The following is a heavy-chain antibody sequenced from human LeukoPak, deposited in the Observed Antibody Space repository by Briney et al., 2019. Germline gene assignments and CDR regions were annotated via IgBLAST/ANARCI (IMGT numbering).Heavy chain of an antibody. CDR2: ISYSGST. CDR3: AREGAGNPSLYP. V-gene: IGHV4-30-4*01. J-gene: IGHJ5*02. CDR1: GDSVSSNPNY. Sequence: PPQTLTLTCTVSGDSVSSNPNYWTWIRQPPGKGLEWIGCISYSGSTYYNPSLESRLTISVDTSKNQFSLKLTSVTAADTGIYYCAREGAGNPSLYPWGRGTLVTVSS. D-gene: IGHD4-23*01.